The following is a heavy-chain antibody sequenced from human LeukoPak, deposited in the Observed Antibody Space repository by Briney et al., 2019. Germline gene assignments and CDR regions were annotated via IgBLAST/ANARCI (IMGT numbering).Heavy chain of an antibody. CDR1: GGSFSGYY. CDR3: ARTKDVWFGLRRLANWFDP. CDR2: INHSGST. Sequence: SETLSLTCAVYGGSFSGYYWSWIRQPPGKGLEWIGEINHSGSTNYNPSLKSRVTISVDTSKNQFSLKLSSVTAADTAVYYCARTKDVWFGLRRLANWFDPWGQGTLVTVSS. D-gene: IGHD3-10*01. V-gene: IGHV4-34*01. J-gene: IGHJ5*02.